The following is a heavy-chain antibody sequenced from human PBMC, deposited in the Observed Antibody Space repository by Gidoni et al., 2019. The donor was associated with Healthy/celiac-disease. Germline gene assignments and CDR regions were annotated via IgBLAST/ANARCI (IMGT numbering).Heavy chain of an antibody. Sequence: EVQLVESGGGLVQPGGSLRLSCAASGFPFSSYEMNWVRQAPGKGLEWVSYISSSGSTIYYADSVKGRFTISRDNAKNSLYLQMNSLRAEDTAVYYCARGLYSSSSGRLGYWGQGTLVTVSS. CDR1: GFPFSSYE. V-gene: IGHV3-48*03. CDR3: ARGLYSSSSGRLGY. J-gene: IGHJ4*02. D-gene: IGHD6-6*01. CDR2: ISSSGSTI.